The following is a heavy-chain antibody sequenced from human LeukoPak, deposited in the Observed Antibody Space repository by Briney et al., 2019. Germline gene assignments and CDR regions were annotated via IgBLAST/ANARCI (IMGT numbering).Heavy chain of an antibody. CDR3: ARERGSD. V-gene: IGHV3-53*01. CDR2: IHIGVTT. D-gene: IGHD2-15*01. J-gene: IGHJ4*02. CDR1: GFTFSSYS. Sequence: GGSLRLSCAASGFTFSSYSTNWVRQAPGKGLEWVSIIHIGVTTYYADSVKGRFTISRDSFTNTLYLQMIGLRDDDTAVYYCARERGSDWGQGTLVTVSS.